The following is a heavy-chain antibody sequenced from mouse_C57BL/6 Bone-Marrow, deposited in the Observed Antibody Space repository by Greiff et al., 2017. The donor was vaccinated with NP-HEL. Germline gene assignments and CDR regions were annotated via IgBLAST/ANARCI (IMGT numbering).Heavy chain of an antibody. CDR3: ARSGRVSSYPYFDY. CDR2: IYPGSGST. J-gene: IGHJ2*01. D-gene: IGHD1-1*01. V-gene: IGHV1-55*01. Sequence: VQLQQPGAELVKPGASVKMSCKASGYTFTSYWITWVKQRPGQGLEWIGDIYPGSGSTNYNEKFKSKATLTVDTSSSTAYMQLSSLTSEDSAVYYCARSGRVSSYPYFDYWGQGTTLTVSS. CDR1: GYTFTSYW.